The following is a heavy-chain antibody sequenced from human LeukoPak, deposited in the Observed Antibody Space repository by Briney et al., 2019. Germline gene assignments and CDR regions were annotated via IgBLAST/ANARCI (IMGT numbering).Heavy chain of an antibody. J-gene: IGHJ4*02. Sequence: SETLSLTCAVYGGSFSGYYWSWIRQPPGKGLEWIGEINHSGSNNYNPSLKSRVTISVDTTKNQFSLKLSSVTAADTAVYYCARHTLVDTAMVYFDYWGQGTLVTVSS. V-gene: IGHV4-34*01. CDR1: GGSFSGYY. CDR3: ARHTLVDTAMVYFDY. D-gene: IGHD5-18*01. CDR2: INHSGSN.